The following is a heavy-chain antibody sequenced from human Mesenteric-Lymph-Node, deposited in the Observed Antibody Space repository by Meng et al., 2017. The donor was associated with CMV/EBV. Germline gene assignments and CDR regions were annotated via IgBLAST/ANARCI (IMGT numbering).Heavy chain of an antibody. CDR2: INPSGGST. J-gene: IGHJ4*02. D-gene: IGHD6-19*01. CDR3: ARGYSSGWTFDY. V-gene: IGHV1-46*01. CDR1: GYTFTGYY. Sequence: ASVKVSCKASGYTFTGYYIHWVRQAPGQGLEWMGIINPSGGSTSYAQKFQGRVTMTRDTSTSTVYMELSSLRSEDTAVYYCARGYSSGWTFDYWGQGTLVTVSS.